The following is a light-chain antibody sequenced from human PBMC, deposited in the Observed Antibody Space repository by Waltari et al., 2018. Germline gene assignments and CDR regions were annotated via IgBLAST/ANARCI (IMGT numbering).Light chain of an antibody. J-gene: IGKJ2*01. Sequence: DVVMTQSPLSLPVTLGQPASISCRSSQSLVHTDGNTYLNWFQQSPGQPPRRLIYKISRREYGFPDRFRGSGSGTDFTLKISRVEAEDVGVYYCMQGAHWPRTFGQGIKLEI. V-gene: IGKV2-30*02. CDR3: MQGAHWPRT. CDR1: QSLVHTDGNTY. CDR2: KIS.